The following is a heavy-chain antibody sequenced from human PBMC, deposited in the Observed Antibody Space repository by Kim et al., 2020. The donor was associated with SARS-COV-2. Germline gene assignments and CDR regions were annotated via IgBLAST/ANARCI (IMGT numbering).Heavy chain of an antibody. D-gene: IGHD3-22*01. CDR3: ARGGGYYDSSGYYIY. V-gene: IGHV3-48*03. Sequence: GGSLRLSCAASGFTFSSYEMNWVRQAPGKGLEWVSYISSSGSTIYYADSVKGRFTISRDNAKNSLYLQMNSLRAEDTAVYYCARGGGYYDSSGYYIYWGQGTLVTVSS. J-gene: IGHJ4*02. CDR2: ISSSGSTI. CDR1: GFTFSSYE.